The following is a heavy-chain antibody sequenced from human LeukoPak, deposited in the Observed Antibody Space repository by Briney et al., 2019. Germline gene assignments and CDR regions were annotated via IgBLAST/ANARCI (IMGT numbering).Heavy chain of an antibody. J-gene: IGHJ4*02. CDR1: GYTFTSYG. Sequence: GASVKVSCKASGYTFTSYGINWVRQATGQGLEWMGWMNPNSGNTGYAQKFQGRVTITRNTSISTAYMELSSLRSDDTAVYYCARGPYMVRGVTSEKYYFDYWGQGTLVTVSS. V-gene: IGHV1-8*03. D-gene: IGHD3-10*01. CDR3: ARGPYMVRGVTSEKYYFDY. CDR2: MNPNSGNT.